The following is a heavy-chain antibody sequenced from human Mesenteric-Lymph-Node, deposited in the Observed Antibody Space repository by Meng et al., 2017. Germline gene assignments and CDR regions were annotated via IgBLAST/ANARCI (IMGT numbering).Heavy chain of an antibody. Sequence: QVQLPQWGAGLLKPSETLSLPCAVYGGSFSGYYWSWIRQPPGKGLEWIGEINHSGSTNYNPSLKSRVTISVDTSKNQFYLKLSSVTAADTAMYYCASLTQWLAPFWGQGTLVTVSS. CDR2: INHSGST. J-gene: IGHJ4*02. V-gene: IGHV4-34*01. CDR3: ASLTQWLAPF. CDR1: GGSFSGYY. D-gene: IGHD6-19*01.